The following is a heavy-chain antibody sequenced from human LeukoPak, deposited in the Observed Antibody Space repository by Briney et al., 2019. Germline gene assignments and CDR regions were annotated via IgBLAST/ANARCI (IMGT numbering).Heavy chain of an antibody. J-gene: IGHJ6*03. V-gene: IGHV4-61*02. CDR2: IYTSGST. CDR3: ARDSSSYYYYYYMDV. D-gene: IGHD6-6*01. CDR1: GGSISSGSYY. Sequence: SETLSLTCTVSGGSISSGSYYWSWIRQPAGKGLEWIGRIYTSGSTNYNPSLKSRVTISVDTSKNQFSLKLSSVTAADTAVYYCARDSSSYYYYYYMDVWGKGTTVTVSS.